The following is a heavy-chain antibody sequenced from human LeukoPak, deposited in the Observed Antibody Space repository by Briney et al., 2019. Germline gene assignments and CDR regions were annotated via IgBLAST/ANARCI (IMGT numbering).Heavy chain of an antibody. CDR2: IYYSGST. CDR3: ARGLAARTLIYFDY. V-gene: IGHV4-59*01. D-gene: IGHD6-6*01. CDR1: GGSISSYY. Sequence: PSETLSLTCTVSGGSISSYYWSWIRQPPGKGLEWIGYIYYSGSTNYNPSLKSRVTISVHTSKNQFSLKLSSVTAADTAVYYCARGLAARTLIYFDYWGQGTLVTVSS. J-gene: IGHJ4*02.